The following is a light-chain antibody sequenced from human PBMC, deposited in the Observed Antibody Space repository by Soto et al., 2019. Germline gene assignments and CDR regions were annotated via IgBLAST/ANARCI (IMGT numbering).Light chain of an antibody. CDR3: QQYNNWPLT. J-gene: IGKJ1*01. Sequence: VLTQSPGTLSLSPGERATLSCRASQSVSNNYLAWYQQKPGQAPRLVIYGASNRATGIPDRFSASGSGTDFTLTISRLEPEDFAVYYCQQYNNWPLTFGQGTKV. CDR1: QSVSNNY. V-gene: IGKV3-20*01. CDR2: GAS.